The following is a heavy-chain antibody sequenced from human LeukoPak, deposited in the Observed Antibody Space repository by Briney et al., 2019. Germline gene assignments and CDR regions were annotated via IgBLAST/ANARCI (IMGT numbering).Heavy chain of an antibody. CDR1: GGSFSGYY. CDR2: INHSGST. J-gene: IGHJ6*03. Sequence: SETLSLTCAVYGGSFSGYYWSWIRQPPGKGLEWIGEINHSGSTNYNPSLKSRVTISVDTSKNQFSLKLSSVTAADTAVYYCAREFPRIQLWPASRRDYYYMDVWGKGTTVTISS. CDR3: AREFPRIQLWPASRRDYYYMDV. D-gene: IGHD5-18*01. V-gene: IGHV4-34*01.